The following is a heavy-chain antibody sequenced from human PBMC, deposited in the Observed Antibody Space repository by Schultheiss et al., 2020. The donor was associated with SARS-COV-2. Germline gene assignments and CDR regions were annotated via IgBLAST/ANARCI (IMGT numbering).Heavy chain of an antibody. Sequence: ASVKVSCKASGYTFTSYGISWVRQAPGQGLEWMGWISAYNGNTNYAQKLQGRVTMTTDTSTSTAYMDLSSLRSEDTAVYYCARESSWYSFDYLGQGTLVTVSS. J-gene: IGHJ4*01. V-gene: IGHV1-18*01. CDR2: ISAYNGNT. D-gene: IGHD6-13*01. CDR1: GYTFTSYG. CDR3: ARESSWYSFDY.